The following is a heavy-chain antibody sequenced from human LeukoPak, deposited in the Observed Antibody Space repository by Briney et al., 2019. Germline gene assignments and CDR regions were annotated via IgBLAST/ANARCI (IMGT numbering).Heavy chain of an antibody. V-gene: IGHV4-39*01. CDR1: GGSISTTNYY. CDR3: ARNMADSALEFDF. D-gene: IGHD3-3*02. Sequence: PSETLSLTCTVSGGSISTTNYYWGWIRQPPGKGLEWIGSIYYSGSTYYNPSLKSRVSISAATSKNQFSLNLSSVTAADTAVYFCARNMADSALEFDFWGQGTLLIVSS. J-gene: IGHJ4*02. CDR2: IYYSGST.